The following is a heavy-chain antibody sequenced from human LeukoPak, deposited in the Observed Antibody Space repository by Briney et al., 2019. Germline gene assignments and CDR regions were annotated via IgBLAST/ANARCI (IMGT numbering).Heavy chain of an antibody. CDR2: IYYAGST. J-gene: IGHJ5*02. Sequence: SQTLSLTCTVSGGSISSGDYYWSWMRQSPGKGLEWIGYIYYAGSTKYNASLKSRLTISLDTSKNQFSLEVYSMTAADTAVYYCGRTDASSPFDPWGQGTLVTVSS. V-gene: IGHV4-30-4*08. D-gene: IGHD6-13*01. CDR3: GRTDASSPFDP. CDR1: GGSISSGDYY.